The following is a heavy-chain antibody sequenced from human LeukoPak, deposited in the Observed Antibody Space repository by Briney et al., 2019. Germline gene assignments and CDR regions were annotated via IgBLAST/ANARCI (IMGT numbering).Heavy chain of an antibody. Sequence: GGTLRLSCAASGFTFSNYGMSWVRQAPGKGLEWVSAISGSGGSTYYADSVKGRFTISRDNSKNTLYLQMNSLRAEDTAVYYCARDKSVATSLPYYYYYMDVWGKGTTVTVSS. CDR2: ISGSGGST. CDR3: ARDKSVATSLPYYYYYMDV. CDR1: GFTFSNYG. D-gene: IGHD5-12*01. V-gene: IGHV3-23*01. J-gene: IGHJ6*03.